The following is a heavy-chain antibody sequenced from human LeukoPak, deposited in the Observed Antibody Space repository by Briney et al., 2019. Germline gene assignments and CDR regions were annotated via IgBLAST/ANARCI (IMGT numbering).Heavy chain of an antibody. V-gene: IGHV1-24*01. CDR1: GYTFTGYY. CDR3: ATDGRRWGYGIFDAFDI. Sequence: GASVKVSCKASGYTFTGYYMHWVRQAPGKGLEWMGGFDPEDGETIYAQKFQGRVTMTEDTSTDTAYMELSSLRSEDTAVYYCATDGRRWGYGIFDAFDIWGQGTMVTVSS. J-gene: IGHJ3*02. CDR2: FDPEDGET. D-gene: IGHD3-9*01.